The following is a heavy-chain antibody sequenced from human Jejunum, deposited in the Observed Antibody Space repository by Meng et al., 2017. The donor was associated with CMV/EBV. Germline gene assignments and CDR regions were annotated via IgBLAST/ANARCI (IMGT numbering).Heavy chain of an antibody. CDR2: VYFTGTT. CDR3: ARERRFMGPAFEY. CDR1: DGSPPIHNYY. J-gene: IGHJ4*02. Sequence: GPGQVKSSETLSSTCTVSDGSPPIHNYYGGWVRQPRGQGLEWIGSVYFTGTTFYNPSLKSRVFISVDTSKNQFSLKLSSVTAADTAVYYCARERRFMGPAFEYWGQGALVTVSS. D-gene: IGHD3-10*01. V-gene: IGHV4-39*07.